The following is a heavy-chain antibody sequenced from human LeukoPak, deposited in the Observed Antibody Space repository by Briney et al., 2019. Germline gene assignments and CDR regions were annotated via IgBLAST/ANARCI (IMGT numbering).Heavy chain of an antibody. Sequence: SETLSLTCTVAGGSISGYYWSWIRQPPGKGLEWIGYIYTSGSTNYNPSLKRRVTISVDTSKNQFSLKLSSVTAADTAVYYCARETPGRGNSYGNYFDYWGQGTLVTVSS. D-gene: IGHD5-18*01. CDR3: ARETPGRGNSYGNYFDY. CDR2: IYTSGST. V-gene: IGHV4-59*01. J-gene: IGHJ4*02. CDR1: GGSISGYY.